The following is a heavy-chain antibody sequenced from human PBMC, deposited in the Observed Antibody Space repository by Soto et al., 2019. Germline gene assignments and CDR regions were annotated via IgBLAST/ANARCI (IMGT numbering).Heavy chain of an antibody. CDR1: GFIFSNYA. V-gene: IGHV3-30-3*01. J-gene: IGHJ6*02. CDR3: ARVPGYCGCSRCYGDYYYGMDV. Sequence: ESGGGVVQPGRSPRLSGGASGFIFSNYAMYWVRQAPGKGLEWVAVISSDESNKYYADSVKGRFTISRDNSKNTLYLQMNSLRAEDTAMYYCARVPGYCGCSRCYGDYYYGMDVWGQGTTVTVSS. D-gene: IGHD2-15*01. CDR2: ISSDESNK.